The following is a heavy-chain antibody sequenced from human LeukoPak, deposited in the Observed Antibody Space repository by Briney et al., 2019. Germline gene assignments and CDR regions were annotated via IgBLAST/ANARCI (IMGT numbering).Heavy chain of an antibody. J-gene: IGHJ5*02. CDR1: GGSISSYH. Sequence: SETLSLTCTVSGGSISSYHWSWIRQPPGKGLEWIGYIYYSGSTNYNPSLKSRVTISVDTSKNQFSLKLSSVTAADTAVYYCARHGRRVGANWFDPWGQGTLVTVSS. D-gene: IGHD1-26*01. CDR2: IYYSGST. CDR3: ARHGRRVGANWFDP. V-gene: IGHV4-59*08.